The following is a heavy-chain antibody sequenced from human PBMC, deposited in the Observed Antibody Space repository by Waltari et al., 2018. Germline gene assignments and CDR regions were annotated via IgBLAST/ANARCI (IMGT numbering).Heavy chain of an antibody. CDR2: MNANSGHT. Sequence: QVQLVQSGAEVKKTGASVKVSCKASGYIFTSYDINWVRQATGQGLEWMGWMNANSGHTGYAQTFQGRITLTMNTSISTAYMELSSLRSDDTAVYYCARPQTISTSWLASWGQGTLVTVSA. J-gene: IGHJ5*01. V-gene: IGHV1-8*02. CDR1: GYIFTSYD. CDR3: ARPQTISTSWLAS. D-gene: IGHD2-2*01.